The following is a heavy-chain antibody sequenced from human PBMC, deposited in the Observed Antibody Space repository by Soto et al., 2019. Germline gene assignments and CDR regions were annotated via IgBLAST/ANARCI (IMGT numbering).Heavy chain of an antibody. CDR2: INHSGST. Sequence: SETLSLTCAVYGVSFSGFSWSWIRQPPGKGLEWIGEINHSGSTNYNPSFESRVTISEDTSKNQFSLKLSSVTAADTAVYYCARGRKVYTSTSYVDWGQGTLVTVSS. V-gene: IGHV4-34*01. CDR3: ARGRKVYTSTSYVD. J-gene: IGHJ4*02. D-gene: IGHD6-13*01. CDR1: GVSFSGFS.